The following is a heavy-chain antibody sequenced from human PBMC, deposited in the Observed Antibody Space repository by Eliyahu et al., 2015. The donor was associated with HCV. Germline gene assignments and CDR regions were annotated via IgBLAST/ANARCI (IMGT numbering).Heavy chain of an antibody. CDR3: ARSSGYSYGFLDY. V-gene: IGHV1-69*02. J-gene: IGHJ4*02. CDR2: IIPILGIA. CDR1: GGTFSSYT. Sequence: QVQLVQSGAEVKKPGSSVKVSCKASGGTFSSYTISWVRQAPGQGLEWMGRIIPILGIANYAQKFQGRVTITADKSTSTAYMELSSLRSEDTAVYYCARSSGYSYGFLDYWGQGTLVTVSS. D-gene: IGHD5-18*01.